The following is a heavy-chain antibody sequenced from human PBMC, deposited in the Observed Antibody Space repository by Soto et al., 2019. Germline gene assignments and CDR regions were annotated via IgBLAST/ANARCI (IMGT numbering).Heavy chain of an antibody. D-gene: IGHD3-22*01. Sequence: PSETLSLTCAVYGGSFSCYYWIWIRQPPGKGLEWIGEINHSGSTNYNPSLESRVTISVDTSKNQFSLKLSSVTAADAAVYYCARRLDYYDSSGYFLGCFYFDYWGQGTLVTV. V-gene: IGHV4-34*01. CDR3: ARRLDYYDSSGYFLGCFYFDY. CDR2: INHSGST. J-gene: IGHJ4*02. CDR1: GGSFSCYY.